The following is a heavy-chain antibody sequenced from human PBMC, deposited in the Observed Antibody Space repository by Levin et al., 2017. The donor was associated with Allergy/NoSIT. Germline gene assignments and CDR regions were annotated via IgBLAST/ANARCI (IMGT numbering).Heavy chain of an antibody. J-gene: IGHJ4*02. D-gene: IGHD3-10*01. V-gene: IGHV3-13*04. CDR1: GFTFSSYD. CDR2: IGTAGDT. CDR3: ARGITMVRGFASYYFDY. Sequence: GESLKISCTASGFTFSSYDMHWVRQATGKGLEWVSAIGTAGDTYYPGSVKGRFTISRENAKNSLYLQMNSLRAGDTAVYYCARGITMVRGFASYYFDYWGQGTLVTVSS.